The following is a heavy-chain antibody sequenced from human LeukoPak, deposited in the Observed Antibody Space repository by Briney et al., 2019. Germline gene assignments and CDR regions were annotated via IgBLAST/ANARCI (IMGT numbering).Heavy chain of an antibody. CDR3: ARDRGFGEPISYGMDV. D-gene: IGHD3-10*01. J-gene: IGHJ6*04. CDR2: IWYDGSNK. V-gene: IGHV3-33*01. CDR1: GFTFSSYG. Sequence: PGRSLRLSCAASGFTFSSYGMHWVCQAPGKRLEWVAVIWYDGSNKYYADSVKGRFTISRDNSKNTLYLQMNSLRAEDTAVYYCARDRGFGEPISYGMDVWGKGTTVTVSS.